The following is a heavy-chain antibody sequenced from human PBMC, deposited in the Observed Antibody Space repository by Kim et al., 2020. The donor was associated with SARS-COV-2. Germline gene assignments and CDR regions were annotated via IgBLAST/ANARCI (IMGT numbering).Heavy chain of an antibody. Sequence: ADSVKRRFTISRDNAENALYLQRNSRRDEDTAVYYCVRDSNWSFDYWGQGTLVTVSS. D-gene: IGHD6-13*01. V-gene: IGHV3-48*02. J-gene: IGHJ4*02. CDR3: VRDSNWSFDY.